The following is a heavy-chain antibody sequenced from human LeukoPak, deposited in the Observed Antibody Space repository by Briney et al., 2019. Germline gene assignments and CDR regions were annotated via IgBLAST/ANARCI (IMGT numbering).Heavy chain of an antibody. CDR3: ARALRGVSTLDY. D-gene: IGHD3-10*01. V-gene: IGHV4-34*01. Sequence: SETLSLTCAIYGGSFSGYYWSWIRQPPGKGLEWIGEINHSGSTNYNPSLKSRVTISVDTSKNQFSLKLSSVTAADTAVYYCARALRGVSTLDYWGQGTLVTVSS. CDR2: INHSGST. J-gene: IGHJ4*02. CDR1: GGSFSGYY.